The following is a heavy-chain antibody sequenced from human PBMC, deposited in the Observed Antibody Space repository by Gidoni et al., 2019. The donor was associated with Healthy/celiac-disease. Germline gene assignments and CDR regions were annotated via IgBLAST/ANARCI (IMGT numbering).Heavy chain of an antibody. V-gene: IGHV1-69*02. CDR2: IIPILGIA. J-gene: IGHJ6*02. CDR3: ARLVGDIVVVPAANYYYYGMDV. CDR1: GGPFSSST. D-gene: IGHD2-2*01. Sequence: QVQLVHSGAELTKPGSSVKVSCKASGGPFSSSTLSWFRQAPGQGLEWMGRIIPILGIANDAQKFQGRVTITADKSTSTAYMELSSLRSEDTAVYYCARLVGDIVVVPAANYYYYGMDVWGQGTTVTVSS.